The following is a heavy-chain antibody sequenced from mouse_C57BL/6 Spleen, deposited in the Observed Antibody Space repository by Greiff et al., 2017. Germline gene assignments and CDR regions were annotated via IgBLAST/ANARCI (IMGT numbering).Heavy chain of an antibody. CDR1: GFNIKDDY. D-gene: IGHD3-2*02. V-gene: IGHV14-4*01. J-gene: IGHJ2*01. CDR2: IDPENGDT. Sequence: EVKVVESGAELVRPGASVKLSCTASGFNIKDDYMHWVKQRPEQGLEWIGWIDPENGDTEYASKLQGKATITADTSSNTAYLQLSSLTSEDTAVYYGTTCDSSGYNYWGQGTTLTVSS. CDR3: TTCDSSGYNY.